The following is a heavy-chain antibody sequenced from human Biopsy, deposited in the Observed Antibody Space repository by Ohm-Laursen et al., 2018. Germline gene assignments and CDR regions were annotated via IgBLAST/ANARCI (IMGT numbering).Heavy chain of an antibody. CDR1: GYPFSNYY. Sequence: SVKVSCNVSGYPFSNYYLFWVRQAPGQGLEWMGRINPNSGDTVFARNFQGRVTMTRDTAISTVYMDMRNLRPDDTAVYFCARMEQPHDYWGQGTLVTVSS. CDR3: ARMEQPHDY. V-gene: IGHV1-2*06. D-gene: IGHD6-13*01. CDR2: INPNSGDT. J-gene: IGHJ4*02.